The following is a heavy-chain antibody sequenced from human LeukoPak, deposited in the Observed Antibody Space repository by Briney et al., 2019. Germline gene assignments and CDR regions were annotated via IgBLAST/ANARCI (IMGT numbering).Heavy chain of an antibody. J-gene: IGHJ3*02. CDR1: GFTFSSYA. D-gene: IGHD2-2*02. CDR3: ASDYCSSTSCYTTDAFDI. CDR2: ISYDGSNK. V-gene: IGHV3-30-3*01. Sequence: GGSLRLSCAASGFTFSSYAMHWVRQAPGKGLEWVAVISYDGSNKYYADSVKGRFTISRDNSKNTLYLQMNSLRAEDTAVYYCASDYCSSTSCYTTDAFDIWGQGTMVTVSS.